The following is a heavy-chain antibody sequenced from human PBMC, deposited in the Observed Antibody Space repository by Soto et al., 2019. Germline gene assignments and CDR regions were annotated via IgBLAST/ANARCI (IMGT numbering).Heavy chain of an antibody. CDR2: ISTYNGKT. CDR3: ARDRVEAALGTFDQ. Sequence: QVQLVQSGAEVKKPGASVKVSCKTSGYTFSTYPISWVRQAPGQGLEWVGWISTYNGKTNYGQKFQGRVTITTDTSASTAYMNLRNLRSADTAVYYCARDRVEAALGTFDQWGQGTLVTVSS. D-gene: IGHD6-13*01. V-gene: IGHV1-18*01. CDR1: GYTFSTYP. J-gene: IGHJ4*02.